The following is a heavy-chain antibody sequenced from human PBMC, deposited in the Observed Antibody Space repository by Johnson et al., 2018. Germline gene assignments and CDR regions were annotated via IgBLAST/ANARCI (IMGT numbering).Heavy chain of an antibody. V-gene: IGHV3-9*01. J-gene: IGHJ6*02. D-gene: IGHD2-15*01. Sequence: EVQLVESGGGLIQPGGSLRLSCAASGFTVSSNYMSWVRQAPGKGLEWVSGISWNSGSIGYADSVKGRFTISRDNAKNSLYLQMNRLRAEDTALYYCAKDKGDVVVAAPSGGMDVWGQGTTVTVSS. CDR3: AKDKGDVVVAAPSGGMDV. CDR1: GFTVSSNY. CDR2: ISWNSGSI.